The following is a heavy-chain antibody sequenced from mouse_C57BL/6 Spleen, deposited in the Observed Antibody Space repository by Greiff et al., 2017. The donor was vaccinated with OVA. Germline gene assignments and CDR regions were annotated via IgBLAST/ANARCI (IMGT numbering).Heavy chain of an antibody. Sequence: EVKLVESGEGLVKPGGSLKLSCAASGFTFSSYAMSWVRQTPEKRLEWVAYISSGGDYIYYADTVKGRFTISRDNARNTLYLQMSSLKSEDTAMYYCTSPLRPYAMDYWGQGTSVTVSS. D-gene: IGHD1-2*01. CDR1: GFTFSSYA. V-gene: IGHV5-9-1*02. CDR3: TSPLRPYAMDY. CDR2: ISSGGDYI. J-gene: IGHJ4*01.